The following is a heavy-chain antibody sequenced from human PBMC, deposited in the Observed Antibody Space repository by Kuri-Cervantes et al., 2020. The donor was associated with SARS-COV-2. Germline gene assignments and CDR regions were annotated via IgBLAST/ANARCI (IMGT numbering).Heavy chain of an antibody. CDR2: INPNSGGT. CDR3: AXXXVRGIIITXXPYGMDV. V-gene: IGHV1-2*04. D-gene: IGHD3-10*01. J-gene: IGHJ6*02. Sequence: ASVKVSXKASGYTXTGYYMHWVRQAPGQGLEWMXWINPNSGGTXXAQKFQGWVTMTRDTSISTAYMELSRLRSDDTAVYYCAXXXVRGIIITXXPYGMDVWGQGTTVTVSS. CDR1: GYTXTGYY.